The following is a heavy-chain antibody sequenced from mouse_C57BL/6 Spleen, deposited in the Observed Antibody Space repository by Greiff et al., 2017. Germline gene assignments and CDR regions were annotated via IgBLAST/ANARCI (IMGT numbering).Heavy chain of an antibody. CDR3: ARGFKGIYYCGSSCWYFGV. Sequence: QVQLQQPGAELVRPGSSVKLSCKASGYTFTSYWMHWVKQRPIQGLEWIGNIDPSDSETHYNQKFKDKATLTVDKSSSTAYMQLSSLTSEDSAVYYCARGFKGIYYCGSSCWYFGVWGTGTTVTVSS. V-gene: IGHV1-52*01. CDR1: GYTFTSYW. D-gene: IGHD1-1*01. CDR2: IDPSDSET. J-gene: IGHJ1*03.